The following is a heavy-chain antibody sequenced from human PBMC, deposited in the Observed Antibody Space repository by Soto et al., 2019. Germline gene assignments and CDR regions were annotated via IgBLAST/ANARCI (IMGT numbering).Heavy chain of an antibody. CDR1: GGSIGSGGYS. CDR3: ARVHGGKYSGYDMYYFDY. J-gene: IGHJ4*02. CDR2: IYHSGST. D-gene: IGHD5-12*01. Sequence: PSETLSLTCAVSGGSIGSGGYSWSWIRQPPGKGLEWIGYIYHSGSTYYNPSLKSRVTISVDRSKNQFSLKLSSVTAADTAVYYCARVHGGKYSGYDMYYFDYWGQGTLVTAS. V-gene: IGHV4-30-2*01.